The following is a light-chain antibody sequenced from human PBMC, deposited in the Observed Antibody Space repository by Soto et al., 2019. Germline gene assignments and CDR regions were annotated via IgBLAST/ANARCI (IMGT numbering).Light chain of an antibody. CDR3: QKYNNWPLA. V-gene: IGKV3-15*01. CDR1: ETVSSH. J-gene: IGKJ1*01. CDR2: VAS. Sequence: VVMTQSPAPLSVSPGDRATLSCRASETVSSHLAWYHQKPGQAPRLLMYVASTSATGIPPRFRGSGSGTEFTLTCSSLQSEDYGVYACQKYNNWPLAFGQGTKVEVK.